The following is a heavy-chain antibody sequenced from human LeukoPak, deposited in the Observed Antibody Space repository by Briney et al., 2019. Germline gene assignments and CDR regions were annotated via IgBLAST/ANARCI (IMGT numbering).Heavy chain of an antibody. J-gene: IGHJ6*02. Sequence: PGGSLRLSCAASGFTFSSYSMNWVRQAPGKGLEWVSSISSSSSYIYYADSVKGRFTISRDNAKNSLYLQMNSLRAEDTAVYYCARASTAAAGTYYYGMDVWGQGTTVTVSS. V-gene: IGHV3-21*01. CDR3: ARASTAAAGTYYYGMDV. D-gene: IGHD6-13*01. CDR1: GFTFSSYS. CDR2: ISSSSSYI.